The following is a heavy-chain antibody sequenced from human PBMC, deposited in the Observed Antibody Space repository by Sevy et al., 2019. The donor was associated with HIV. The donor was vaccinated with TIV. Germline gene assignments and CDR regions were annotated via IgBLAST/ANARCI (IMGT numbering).Heavy chain of an antibody. CDR3: AKVDSSGWYSKGAGDWFDP. D-gene: IGHD6-19*01. CDR2: ISGSGGST. J-gene: IGHJ5*02. Sequence: GGSLRLSCAASGFTFSSYAMSWVRQAPGKGLEWVSVISGSGGSTYYADSVKGRFTISRDNSKNTLYLQMNSLRAEDTAVYYCAKVDSSGWYSKGAGDWFDPWGRGTLVTVSS. V-gene: IGHV3-23*01. CDR1: GFTFSSYA.